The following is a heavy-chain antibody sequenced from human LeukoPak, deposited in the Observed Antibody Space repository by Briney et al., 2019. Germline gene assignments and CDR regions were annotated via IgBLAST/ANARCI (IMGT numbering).Heavy chain of an antibody. CDR2: ISGSGGST. CDR1: GFTLTSYA. V-gene: IGHV3-23*01. CDR3: AKAFRRWFGEINYYFDY. Sequence: GGSLRLSCAASGFTLTSYAMSWVRQAPGKGLEWVSAISGSGGSTYYAGSVKGRFTISRDNSNNTLYMQMNSLRAEDTAVYYCAKAFRRWFGEINYYFDYWGQGTLVTVSS. J-gene: IGHJ4*02. D-gene: IGHD3-10*01.